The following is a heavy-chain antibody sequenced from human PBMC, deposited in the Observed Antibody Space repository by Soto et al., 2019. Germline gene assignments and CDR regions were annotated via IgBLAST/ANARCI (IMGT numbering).Heavy chain of an antibody. J-gene: IGHJ4*02. V-gene: IGHV1-69*06. CDR2: IIYIFGTA. CDR1: GGTFSSYA. CDR3: ASSKGTAMGTVIFDY. D-gene: IGHD5-18*01. Sequence: QVQLVQSGAEVKKPGSSVKVSCKASGGTFSSYAISWVRQAPGHGLEWMGGIIYIFGTANYAQKFQGRVTITADKSTSTAYMELSSLRSEDTAVYYCASSKGTAMGTVIFDYWGQGTLVTVSS.